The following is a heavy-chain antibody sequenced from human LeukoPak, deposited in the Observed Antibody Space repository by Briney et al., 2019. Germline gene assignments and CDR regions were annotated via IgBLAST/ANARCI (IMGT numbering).Heavy chain of an antibody. CDR3: ARPRTYYDFWRGYPPFDY. V-gene: IGHV1-69*13. Sequence: SVKVSCKASGGTFSNYAINWMRQAPGEGLEWLGGIITNFGTTNYAQKYQGRVTITADESTSTVYMELSSLRSEDTAVYYCARPRTYYDFWRGYPPFDYWGQGTLVTVSS. CDR1: GGTFSNYA. CDR2: IITNFGTT. D-gene: IGHD3-3*01. J-gene: IGHJ4*02.